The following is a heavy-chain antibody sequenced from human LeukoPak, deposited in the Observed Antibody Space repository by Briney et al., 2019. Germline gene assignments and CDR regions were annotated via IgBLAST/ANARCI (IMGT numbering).Heavy chain of an antibody. Sequence: ASVKVPCKASGYTYTGYYMHWVRQAPGQGLEWMGWINPNSGGTNYAQKFQGRVTMTRDTSISTAYMELSRLRSDDTAVYYCAMGRGYSGTFDYWGQGTLVTVSS. CDR3: AMGRGYSGTFDY. D-gene: IGHD5-12*01. V-gene: IGHV1-2*02. CDR1: GYTYTGYY. CDR2: INPNSGGT. J-gene: IGHJ4*02.